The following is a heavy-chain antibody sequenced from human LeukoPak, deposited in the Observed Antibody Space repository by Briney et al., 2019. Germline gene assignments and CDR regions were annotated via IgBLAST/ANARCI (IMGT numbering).Heavy chain of an antibody. CDR3: ASGGYGTFDS. CDR1: GYIFINYW. CDR2: IYPGDSDT. V-gene: IGHV5-51*01. J-gene: IGHJ4*02. D-gene: IGHD5-12*01. Sequence: GESLKISCKASGYIFINYWIGWVRQMPGKGLEWMGIIYPGDSDTRYSPSFHGQVIISADKSISTAYLQWNSLKASDTAMYYCASGGYGTFDSWGQGTLDTVSS.